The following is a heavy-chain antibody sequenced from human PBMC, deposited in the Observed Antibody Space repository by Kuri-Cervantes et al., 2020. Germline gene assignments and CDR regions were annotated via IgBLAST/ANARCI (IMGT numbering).Heavy chain of an antibody. CDR3: AREEGPLDY. CDR2: IYSGGST. CDR1: GGSISSYY. J-gene: IGHJ4*02. Sequence: GESLKISCTVSGGSISSYYWSWIRQAPGKGLEWVSVIYSGGSTYYADSVKGRFTISRDNSKNTLYLQMNSLRAEDTAVYYCAREEGPLDYWGQGTLVTVSS. V-gene: IGHV3-53*01.